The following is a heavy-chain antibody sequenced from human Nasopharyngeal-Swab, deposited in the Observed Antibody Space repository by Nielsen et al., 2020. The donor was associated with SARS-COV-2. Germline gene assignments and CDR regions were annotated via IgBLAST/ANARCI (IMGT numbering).Heavy chain of an antibody. CDR1: GYTFTSYA. V-gene: IGHV1-3*01. D-gene: IGHD2-2*02. Sequence: ASVKVSCKASGYTFTSYAMHWVRQAPGQRLEWMGWINAGNGNTKYSQKFQGRVTITRDTSASTAYMELSTLRTEDTAVYYCARGYCSRTSCYTLVDPRGQGTLVTVSS. J-gene: IGHJ5*02. CDR2: INAGNGNT. CDR3: ARGYCSRTSCYTLVDP.